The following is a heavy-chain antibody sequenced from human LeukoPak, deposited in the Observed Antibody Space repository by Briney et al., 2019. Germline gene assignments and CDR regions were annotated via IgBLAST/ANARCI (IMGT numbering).Heavy chain of an antibody. CDR2: INHSGST. V-gene: IGHV4-34*01. CDR1: GGSFSGYY. Sequence: SETLSLTRAVYGGSFSGYYWSWIRQPPGKGLEWIGEINHSGSTNYNPSLKSRVTISVDTSKNQFSLKLSSVTAADTAVYYCARGRGSGWSLYYFDYWGQGTLVTVSS. D-gene: IGHD6-19*01. CDR3: ARGRGSGWSLYYFDY. J-gene: IGHJ4*02.